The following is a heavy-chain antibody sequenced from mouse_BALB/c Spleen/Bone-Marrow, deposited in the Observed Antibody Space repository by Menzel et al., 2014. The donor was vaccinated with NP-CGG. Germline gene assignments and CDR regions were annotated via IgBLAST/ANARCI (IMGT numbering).Heavy chain of an antibody. V-gene: IGHV7-3*02. Sequence: EVQGVESGGGLVQPGGSLSLSCATSGFPFTDYYMSWVRQPPGKALEWLGFIRTKAYGYTTEYSASVKGRFTISRDNSQSILYLQMNTLRAEDSATYCCSRDMGLLRRDYWGQGTTLTVSS. J-gene: IGHJ2*01. D-gene: IGHD3-1*01. CDR3: SRDMGLLRRDY. CDR1: GFPFTDYY. CDR2: IRTKAYGYTT.